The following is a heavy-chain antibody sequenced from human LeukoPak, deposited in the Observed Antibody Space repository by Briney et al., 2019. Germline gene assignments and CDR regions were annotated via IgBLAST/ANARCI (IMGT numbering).Heavy chain of an antibody. D-gene: IGHD3-3*02. J-gene: IGHJ4*02. CDR2: ISYDGSNK. V-gene: IGHV3-30*18. CDR1: GFTFSNYG. Sequence: PGGSLRLSCAASGFTFSNYGMHWVRQAPGKGLEWVAVISYDGSNKYYADSVKGRFTISRDNSKNTLYLQMNSLRAEDTAVYYCAKDPRQHSERYYFDYWGQGTLVTVSS. CDR3: AKDPRQHSERYYFDY.